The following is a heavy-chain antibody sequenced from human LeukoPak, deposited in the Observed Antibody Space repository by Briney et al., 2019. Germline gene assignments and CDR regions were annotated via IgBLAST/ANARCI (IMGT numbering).Heavy chain of an antibody. CDR3: ATVVKGSERLTMVRGVIIKTAGLYYMDV. D-gene: IGHD3-10*01. V-gene: IGHV3-23*01. CDR1: GFTLSSYA. Sequence: GGSLRLSCAASGFTLSSYAMSWVRQAPGKGLEWVSSISASGGSTNYADSVKGRFTISRDNSKNTVYLQMNSLRAEDTAVYYCATVVKGSERLTMVRGVIIKTAGLYYMDVWGKGTTVTVSS. CDR2: ISASGGST. J-gene: IGHJ6*03.